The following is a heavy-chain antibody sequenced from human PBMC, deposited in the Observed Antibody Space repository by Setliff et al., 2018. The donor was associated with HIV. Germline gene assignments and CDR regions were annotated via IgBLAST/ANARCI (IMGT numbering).Heavy chain of an antibody. CDR1: GGSFNDYY. J-gene: IGHJ4*02. D-gene: IGHD3-10*01. V-gene: IGHV4-34*01. Sequence: KTSETLSLTCAVYGGSFNDYYWTWIRQPPGKGLEWIGEIDHSGSTKYHASLKSRDTISIDTSKNQISLKLSSVTAADTAVYYCARGLNYYGSGSYLPLGYWGQGTLVTVSS. CDR3: ARGLNYYGSGSYLPLGY. CDR2: IDHSGST.